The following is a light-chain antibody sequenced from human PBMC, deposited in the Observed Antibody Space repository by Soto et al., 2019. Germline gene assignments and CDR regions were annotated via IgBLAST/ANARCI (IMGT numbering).Light chain of an antibody. CDR3: SSYASNNHVV. CDR1: SSDIGNYDF. CDR2: EVS. V-gene: IGLV2-14*01. Sequence: QSVLTQPASVSGSPGQSITISCTGTSSDIGNYDFVSWYQQVPGTAPKAMIYEVSSRPSGVSIRFSGSKSGNTASLTISGRQAEDDAHYYCSSYASNNHVVFGGGTKFTVL. J-gene: IGLJ2*01.